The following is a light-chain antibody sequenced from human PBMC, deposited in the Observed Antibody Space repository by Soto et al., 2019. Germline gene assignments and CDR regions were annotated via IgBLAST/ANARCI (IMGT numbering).Light chain of an antibody. Sequence: QSVLTQPPSASGTPGQRVTISCSGSSSNIGNNYVFWYHQLPGTAPKLLIYRNNQRPSGVPDRFSGSKSGTSASLAISGLRSEDEADYYCAAWDDSLNGRVFGTGTKLTVL. J-gene: IGLJ1*01. CDR3: AAWDDSLNGRV. CDR2: RNN. CDR1: SSNIGNNY. V-gene: IGLV1-47*01.